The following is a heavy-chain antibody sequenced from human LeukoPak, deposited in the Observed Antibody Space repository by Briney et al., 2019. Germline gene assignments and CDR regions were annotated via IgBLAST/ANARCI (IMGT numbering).Heavy chain of an antibody. CDR2: ISSSGSTI. J-gene: IGHJ4*02. Sequence: GGSLRLSCAASGFTFSSYEMNWVRQAPGKGLEWVSYISSSGSTIYYADSVKGRFTISRDNAKNSLSLQMNSLRAEDTAVYYCARESESYDSGGSTFAYWGQGTLVTVSS. D-gene: IGHD3-22*01. V-gene: IGHV3-48*03. CDR3: ARESESYDSGGSTFAY. CDR1: GFTFSSYE.